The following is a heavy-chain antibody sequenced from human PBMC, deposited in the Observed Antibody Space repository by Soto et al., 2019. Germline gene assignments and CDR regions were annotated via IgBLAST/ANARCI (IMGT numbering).Heavy chain of an antibody. CDR3: ARTNWNFPNNWFDT. CDR2: ISTYNGNT. J-gene: IGHJ5*02. Sequence: APVKVSCKASGYIFPNYGISWLRQAPGQGLEWMGWISTYNGNTQYARSLQGRVSMTRDTSTTTAYMELRSLRADDTADYYCARTNWNFPNNWFDTWGQGTPVTVSS. CDR1: GYIFPNYG. V-gene: IGHV1-18*01. D-gene: IGHD1-7*01.